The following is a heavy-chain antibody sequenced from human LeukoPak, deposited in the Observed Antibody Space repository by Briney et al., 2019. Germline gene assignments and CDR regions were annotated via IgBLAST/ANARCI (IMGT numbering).Heavy chain of an antibody. Sequence: GGSLRLSCAASGFTFSSYSMNWVRQAPGKGLEWVSSISSSSSYIYYADSVKGRFTISRDNAKNSLYLQMNSLRAEDTAVYYCARGRYGGDDAFDIWGQGTMVTASS. J-gene: IGHJ3*02. CDR1: GFTFSSYS. V-gene: IGHV3-21*01. CDR2: ISSSSSYI. D-gene: IGHD4-23*01. CDR3: ARGRYGGDDAFDI.